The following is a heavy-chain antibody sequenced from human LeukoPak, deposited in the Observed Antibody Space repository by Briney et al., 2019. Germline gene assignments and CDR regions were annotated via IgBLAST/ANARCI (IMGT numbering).Heavy chain of an antibody. D-gene: IGHD6-6*01. CDR3: ARAIDQRASIAAPEFDC. V-gene: IGHV3-21*04. CDR2: ISSSSSYI. J-gene: IGHJ4*02. CDR1: GFTFSSYS. Sequence: GGSLRLSCAASGFTFSSYSMNWVRQAPGKGLEWVSSISSSSSYIYYADSVKGRFTISRDNSKNTLYLQMNSLRAEDTAVYYCARAIDQRASIAAPEFDCWGQGTLVTVSS.